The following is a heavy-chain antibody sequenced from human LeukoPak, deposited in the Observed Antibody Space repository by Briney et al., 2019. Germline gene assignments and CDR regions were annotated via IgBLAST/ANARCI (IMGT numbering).Heavy chain of an antibody. J-gene: IGHJ4*02. CDR3: ARSGLGAAGTAGY. D-gene: IGHD6-13*01. V-gene: IGHV3-7*01. CDR1: GFTFSGYW. CDR2: IKQEGSEK. Sequence: GGSLRLSCAASGFTFSGYWMSWVRQAPGKGLEWVANIKQEGSEKYYVDSVKGRFTISRDNAKNSLYLQMNSLRAEDTAVYYCARSGLGAAGTAGYWGQGTLVTVSS.